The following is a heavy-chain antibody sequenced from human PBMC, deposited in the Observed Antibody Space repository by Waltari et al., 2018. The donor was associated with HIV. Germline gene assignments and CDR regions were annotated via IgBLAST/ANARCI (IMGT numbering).Heavy chain of an antibody. CDR1: GYTFMNYW. J-gene: IGHJ4*02. CDR2: INPSGGST. CDR3: AILAVAGNSGLFDY. Sequence: QVQLVQSGAEVKKPGDSVKVSCKASGYTFMNYWIHWVRQAPGQGLEWMGTINPSGGSTTYPQKFQGRVTMTRDTATTTVYMELSSLRSEDTAVYYCAILAVAGNSGLFDYWGQGTLVTVSS. V-gene: IGHV1-46*01. D-gene: IGHD6-19*01.